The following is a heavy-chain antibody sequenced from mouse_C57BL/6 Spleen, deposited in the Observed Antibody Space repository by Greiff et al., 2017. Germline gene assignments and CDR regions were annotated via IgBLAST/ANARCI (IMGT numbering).Heavy chain of an antibody. CDR1: GFTFSDYY. D-gene: IGHD1-1*01. CDR2: INYDGSST. J-gene: IGHJ2*01. Sequence: EVHLVESEGGLVQPGSSMKLSCTASGFTFSDYYMAWVRQVPEKGLEWVANINYDGSSTYYLDSLTSRFIISRDNAKNILYLQMSSLKSEDTATYYCARDPYYYGSSLYYFDDWGQGTTLTGSS. V-gene: IGHV5-16*01. CDR3: ARDPYYYGSSLYYFDD.